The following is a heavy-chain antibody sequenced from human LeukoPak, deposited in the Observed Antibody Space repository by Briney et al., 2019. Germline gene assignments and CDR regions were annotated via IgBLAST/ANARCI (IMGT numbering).Heavy chain of an antibody. CDR3: AKVAAAAGLLYYFDY. CDR1: GFTFSSYG. D-gene: IGHD6-13*01. J-gene: IGHJ4*02. V-gene: IGHV3-30*02. Sequence: GGSLRLSCAASGFTFSSYGMHWVRQAPGKGLEWVAVIWYDGSNKYYADSVKGRFTISRDNSKNTLYLQMNSLRAEDTAVYYCAKVAAAAGLLYYFDYWGQGTLVTVSS. CDR2: IWYDGSNK.